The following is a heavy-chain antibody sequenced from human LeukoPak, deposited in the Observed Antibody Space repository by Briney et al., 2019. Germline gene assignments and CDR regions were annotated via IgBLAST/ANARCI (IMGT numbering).Heavy chain of an antibody. CDR2: IYHSGST. CDR3: ARTGKGKDWDDAFDI. Sequence: SETLSLTCTVSGGSISSYYWSWIRQPPGKGLEWIGSIYHSGSTYYYPSLKSRVTISVDTSKNQFSLKLSSVTAADTAVYYCARTGKGKDWDDAFDIWGQGAMVTVSS. V-gene: IGHV4-59*08. CDR1: GGSISSYY. J-gene: IGHJ3*02. D-gene: IGHD3-9*01.